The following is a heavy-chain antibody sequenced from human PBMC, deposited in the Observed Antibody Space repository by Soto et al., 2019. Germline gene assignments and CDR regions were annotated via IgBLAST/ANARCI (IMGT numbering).Heavy chain of an antibody. CDR2: MSGSGDDA. CDR3: AKKVTIYAVDPADY. CDR1: GFTFSNYG. V-gene: IGHV3-23*01. Sequence: GGPLRLSCAASGFTFSNYGMSWVRQAPGKGLEWVSVMSGSGDDAYYADSVKGRFTISRDNSKNMLYLQMNSLRAEDTAVYFCAKKVTIYAVDPADYWGQGTQVTVSS. J-gene: IGHJ4*02. D-gene: IGHD3-3*01.